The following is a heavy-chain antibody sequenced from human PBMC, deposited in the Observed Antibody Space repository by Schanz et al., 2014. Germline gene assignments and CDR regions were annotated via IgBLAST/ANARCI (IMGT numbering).Heavy chain of an antibody. J-gene: IGHJ4*02. V-gene: IGHV3-21*01. CDR3: ARESRPNYDFLTAYYSIDY. Sequence: VQLVESGGGVVQPGRSLRLSCSASGFSFSSYSMNWVRQAPGKGLEWVSSISSSGSYIHYADSVKGRFTISRDNAKNTLYLQMDSLRAEDTAVYYCARESRPNYDFLTAYYSIDYWGQGTLVTVSS. CDR1: GFSFSSYS. D-gene: IGHD3-9*01. CDR2: ISSSGSYI.